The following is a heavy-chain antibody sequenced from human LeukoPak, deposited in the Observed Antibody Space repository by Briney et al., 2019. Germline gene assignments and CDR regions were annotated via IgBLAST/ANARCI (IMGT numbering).Heavy chain of an antibody. D-gene: IGHD3-10*01. CDR1: GFTFSSYG. J-gene: IGHJ4*02. Sequence: HPGGSLRLSCAASGFTFSSYGMHWVRQAPGKGLEWVAVISYDGSNKYYADSVKGRFTISRDNSKNTLYLQMNSLRAEDTAVYYCAKQWGLVWFGANYYFDYWGQGTLVTVSS. CDR3: AKQWGLVWFGANYYFDY. V-gene: IGHV3-30*18. CDR2: ISYDGSNK.